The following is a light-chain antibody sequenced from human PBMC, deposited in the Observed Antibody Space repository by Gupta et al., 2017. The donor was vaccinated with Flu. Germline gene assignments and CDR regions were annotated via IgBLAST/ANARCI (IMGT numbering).Light chain of an antibody. CDR2: EVS. CDR1: SSDVGDYNY. Sequence: QSALTQPPSATGSPGQSVTISCTGTSSDVGDYNYVSWYQQHPGKAHKLMIYEVSKRPAGVPDRFSGSKSGNTASLTVSGLQAEEESDYYCSSYAGSNNYVFGTGTKVTVL. V-gene: IGLV2-8*01. CDR3: SSYAGSNNYV. J-gene: IGLJ1*01.